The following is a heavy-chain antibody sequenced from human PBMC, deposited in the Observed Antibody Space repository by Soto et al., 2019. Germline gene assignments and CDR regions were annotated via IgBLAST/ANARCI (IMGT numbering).Heavy chain of an antibody. CDR1: GGSFSGYY. CDR3: ARGRTKRSDFFGVVINYYYYGMDV. CDR2: INHSGST. V-gene: IGHV4-34*01. J-gene: IGHJ6*02. Sequence: SETLSLTCAVYGGSFSGYYWSWIRQPPGKGLEWIGEINHSGSTNYNPSLKSRVTTSVDTSKNQFSLKLSSVTAADTAVYYCARGRTKRSDFFGVVINYYYYGMDVWGQGTTVTVSS. D-gene: IGHD3-3*01.